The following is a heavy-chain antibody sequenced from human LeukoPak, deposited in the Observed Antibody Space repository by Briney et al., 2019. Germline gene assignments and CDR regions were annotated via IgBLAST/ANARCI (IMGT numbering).Heavy chain of an antibody. D-gene: IGHD3-16*01. CDR1: GFILSSYA. J-gene: IGHJ6*02. CDR3: AKGGMGHYYGMDV. Sequence: PGGSLRLSCAASGFILSSYAMSWVRQAPGKGLEWVSAISGSGGSTYYADSVKGRFTISRDNSKNTLYLQMNSLRAEDTAVYYCAKGGMGHYYGMDVWGQGTTVTVSS. CDR2: ISGSGGST. V-gene: IGHV3-23*01.